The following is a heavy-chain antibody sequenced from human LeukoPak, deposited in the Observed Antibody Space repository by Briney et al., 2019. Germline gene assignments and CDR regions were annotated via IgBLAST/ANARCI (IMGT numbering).Heavy chain of an antibody. CDR1: GFSFSNYW. J-gene: IGHJ4*02. D-gene: IGHD5-18*01. CDR3: AKGPTHTAMVNNFDY. V-gene: IGHV3-7*03. Sequence: PGGSLRLSCVGSGFSFSNYWMSWVRQAPGKGLEWVANVKQDGSEQYYVDSVKGRFTISRDNGKNSLYLQMNSLRAEDTALYYCAKGPTHTAMVNNFDYWGQGTLVTVSS. CDR2: VKQDGSEQ.